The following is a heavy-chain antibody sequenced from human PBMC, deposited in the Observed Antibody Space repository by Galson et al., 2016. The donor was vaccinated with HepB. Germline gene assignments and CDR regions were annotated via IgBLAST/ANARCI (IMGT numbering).Heavy chain of an antibody. CDR1: GLTFGDST. CDR2: IRGKAYGGTT. CDR3: TRAYDFWSGYGWFDP. Sequence: SLRLSCAVSGLTFGDSTMSWFRQAPGKGLECVGFIRGKAYGGTTEYAASVKGRFTISRDDSKSIAYLQMNSLKTEDTAVYYCTRAYDFWSGYGWFDPWGQGTLVTVSS. V-gene: IGHV3-49*03. D-gene: IGHD3-3*01. J-gene: IGHJ5*02.